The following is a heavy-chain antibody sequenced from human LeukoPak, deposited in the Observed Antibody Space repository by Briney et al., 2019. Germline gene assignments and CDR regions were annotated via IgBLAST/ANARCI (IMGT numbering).Heavy chain of an antibody. CDR1: GFTFGDYA. Sequence: GGSLRLSCTASGFTFGDYAMSWVRQAPGKGLEWVGFIRSKAYGGTTENAASVKGRFTISRDDSKSIAYLQMNSLKTEDTAVYYCTRHGLMVRGVISYYYGMDVWGQGTTVTVSS. J-gene: IGHJ6*02. V-gene: IGHV3-49*04. CDR3: TRHGLMVRGVISYYYGMDV. D-gene: IGHD3-10*01. CDR2: IRSKAYGGTT.